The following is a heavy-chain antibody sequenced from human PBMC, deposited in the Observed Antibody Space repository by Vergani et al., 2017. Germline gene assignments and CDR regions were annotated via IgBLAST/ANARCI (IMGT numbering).Heavy chain of an antibody. D-gene: IGHD3-10*01. CDR3: ARDRCRGDYYYGMDD. CDR1: GYTFTSYY. V-gene: IGHV1-46*01. J-gene: IGHJ6*02. Sequence: QVQLVQSGAEVKKPGSSVKVSCKASGYTFTSYYMHWVRQAPGQGLEWMGIINPSGGSTSYAQKFQGRVTMTRDTSTSTVYMELSSLRSEDTAVYYCARDRCRGDYYYGMDDWGQGTTVTVS. CDR2: INPSGGST.